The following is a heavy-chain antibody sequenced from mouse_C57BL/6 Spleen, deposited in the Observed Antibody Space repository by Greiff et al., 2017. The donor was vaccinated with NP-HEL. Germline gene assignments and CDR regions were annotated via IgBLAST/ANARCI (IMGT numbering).Heavy chain of an antibody. CDR2: INYDGSST. D-gene: IGHD1-1*01. CDR3: ARIGSRAMDY. Sequence: EVMLVESEGGLVQPGSSMKLSCTASGFAFSDYYMAWVRQVPEKGLEWVANINYDGSSTYYLDSLKSRFIISRDNAKNILYLQMSSLKSEDTATYYCARIGSRAMDYWGQGTSVTVSS. CDR1: GFAFSDYY. V-gene: IGHV5-16*01. J-gene: IGHJ4*01.